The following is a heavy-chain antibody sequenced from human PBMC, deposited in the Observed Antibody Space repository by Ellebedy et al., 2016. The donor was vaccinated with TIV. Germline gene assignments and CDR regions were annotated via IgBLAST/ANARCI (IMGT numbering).Heavy chain of an antibody. Sequence: GGSLRLSCAASGFTFSRFGMHWVRQAPGKGLEWVAVISYDGTNKYYVDSVKGRFTISRDNSKNTLYRQMSSLRPEDTAVYYCANGGVTTPASEYFQSWGQGTLVAVSS. CDR1: GFTFSRFG. V-gene: IGHV3-30*18. CDR3: ANGGVTTPASEYFQS. CDR2: ISYDGTNK. J-gene: IGHJ1*01. D-gene: IGHD4-17*01.